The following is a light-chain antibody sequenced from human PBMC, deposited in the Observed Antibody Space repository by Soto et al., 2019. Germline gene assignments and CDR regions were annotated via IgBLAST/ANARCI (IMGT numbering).Light chain of an antibody. CDR2: VAS. V-gene: IGKV3-15*01. Sequence: EIVLTQSPATLSVSPGERATLSCGASQTVSNNLAWFQQKPGQPPRLLIYVASTRATGIPARFSGSGSGTEFTLTISSLQPEDFAVYYCQQYYNWPRTFGQGTKVDIK. CDR1: QTVSNN. J-gene: IGKJ1*01. CDR3: QQYYNWPRT.